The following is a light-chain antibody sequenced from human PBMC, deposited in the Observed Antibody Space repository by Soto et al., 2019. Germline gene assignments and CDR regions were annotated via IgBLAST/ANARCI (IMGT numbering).Light chain of an antibody. V-gene: IGKV1-33*01. CDR1: QDISTY. Sequence: DIQMTQSPSSLSASVGDRVTITCQASQDISTYLNWYQQKPGKAPKLLIYDASTLETGVPSRFSGSGSGTDFTFTISSLPPEDIATYYCQQYDNLPITFGPGTKVDIK. CDR2: DAS. J-gene: IGKJ3*01. CDR3: QQYDNLPIT.